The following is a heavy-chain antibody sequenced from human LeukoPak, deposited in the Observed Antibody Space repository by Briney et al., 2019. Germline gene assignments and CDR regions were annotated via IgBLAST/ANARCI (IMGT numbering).Heavy chain of an antibody. J-gene: IGHJ4*02. D-gene: IGHD1-1*01. V-gene: IGHV1-18*01. CDR3: ARDRVTTGTTEWDY. CDR2: ISGYNGNT. CDR1: GYTFTNYD. Sequence: GASVKVSCKATGYTFTNYDINWVRQAPGQGLEWMGWISGYNGNTKYAQNLQGRVTMTTDTSTRTAYMELRSLGSDDTAVYYCARDRVTTGTTEWDYWGQGTLVTVSS.